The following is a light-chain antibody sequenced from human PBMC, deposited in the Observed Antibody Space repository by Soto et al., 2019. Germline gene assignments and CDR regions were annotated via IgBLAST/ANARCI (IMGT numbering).Light chain of an antibody. Sequence: QSVLTQPPSASGTPGQRVTISCSGSSSNIGSNYVYWYQQLPGTAPKLLIYRNNQRPSGVPDRFSGSKSGTSASLAISGLRSEDEADYYCAAWDDSLSGNVFGTGTKVTVL. V-gene: IGLV1-47*01. CDR3: AAWDDSLSGNV. CDR2: RNN. CDR1: SSNIGSNY. J-gene: IGLJ1*01.